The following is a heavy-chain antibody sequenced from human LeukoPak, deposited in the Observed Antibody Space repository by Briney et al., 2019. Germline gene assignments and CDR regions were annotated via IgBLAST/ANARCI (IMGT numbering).Heavy chain of an antibody. CDR3: ARGRTYVAY. J-gene: IGHJ4*02. CDR1: GGSISSDY. CDR2: MYYSGST. D-gene: IGHD1-26*01. V-gene: IGHV4-59*08. Sequence: SETLSLTCTVAGGSISSDYCSWIRQPPGKGLEWIGYMYYSGSTNYNPSLKCRVPISIDTSKNQFSLKLSSVTAADRAVYYCARGRTYVAYWGQGTLVAGSS.